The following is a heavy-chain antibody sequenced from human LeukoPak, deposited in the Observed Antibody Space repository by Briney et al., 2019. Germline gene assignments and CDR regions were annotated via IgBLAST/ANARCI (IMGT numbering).Heavy chain of an antibody. CDR3: AGGDSSGWYYFDY. Sequence: SETLSLTCTVSGGSISSYYWSWIRQPPGKGLEWIGYIYYSGSTNYNPFLKSRVTISVDTSKNQFSLKLSSVTAADTAVYYCAGGDSSGWYYFDYWGQGTLVTVSS. CDR1: GGSISSYY. J-gene: IGHJ4*02. D-gene: IGHD6-19*01. V-gene: IGHV4-59*01. CDR2: IYYSGST.